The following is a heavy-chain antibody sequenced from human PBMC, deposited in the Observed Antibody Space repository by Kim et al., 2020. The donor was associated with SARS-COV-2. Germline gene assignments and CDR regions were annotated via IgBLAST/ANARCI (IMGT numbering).Heavy chain of an antibody. J-gene: IGHJ4*02. D-gene: IGHD2-21*02. Sequence: GGSLRLSCAASGFTFSTYDMTWVRQAPGKGLEWVSAISGSTINTHYADSVKGRFTISRDNSKNTLYLQMNSLRAEDTAVFYCAKTRGGGDCTHFDYWGQG. V-gene: IGHV3-23*01. CDR2: ISGSTINT. CDR3: AKTRGGGDCTHFDY. CDR1: GFTFSTYD.